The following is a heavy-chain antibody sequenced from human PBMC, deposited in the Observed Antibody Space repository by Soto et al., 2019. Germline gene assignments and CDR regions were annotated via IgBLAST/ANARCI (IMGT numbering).Heavy chain of an antibody. D-gene: IGHD6-6*01. V-gene: IGHV4-30-4*01. CDR1: GGSISSGDYY. Sequence: SETLSLTCTVSGGSISSGDYYWSWIRQPPGKGLEWIGYLYYSGSTYYNPSLKSRVTISVDMSKNQFSLKLSSVTAADTAVYYCVRAGYNRSSREVGAFDIWGQGTMVTVSS. CDR3: VRAGYNRSSREVGAFDI. CDR2: LYYSGST. J-gene: IGHJ3*02.